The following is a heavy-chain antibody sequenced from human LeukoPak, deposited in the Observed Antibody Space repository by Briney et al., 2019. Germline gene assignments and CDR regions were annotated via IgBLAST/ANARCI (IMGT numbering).Heavy chain of an antibody. V-gene: IGHV1-69*13. J-gene: IGHJ6*02. CDR3: ARAHILEWPDTLPDYYYYGMDV. CDR1: GGTFSSYA. D-gene: IGHD3-3*01. CDR2: IIPIFGTA. Sequence: SMKVSCTASGGTFSSYAISWVRQAPGQGLEWMGGIIPIFGTANYAQKFQGRVTITADESTSTAYMELSSLRSEDTAVYYCARAHILEWPDTLPDYYYYGMDVWGQGTTVTVSS.